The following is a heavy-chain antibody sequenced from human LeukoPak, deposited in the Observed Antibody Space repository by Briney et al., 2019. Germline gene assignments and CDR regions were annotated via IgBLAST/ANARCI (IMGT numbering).Heavy chain of an antibody. CDR3: ANIMGMAPLDH. J-gene: IGHJ4*02. CDR1: GDTFNTYS. Sequence: SVKVSCKASGDTFNTYSFSWVRQAPGQGLEWMGGIVPILKTPNYPQKFQGRVTITADESTRTVYMELTSLKSEDTAIYYCANIMGMAPLDHWGQGTLVTVSS. D-gene: IGHD1-26*01. CDR2: IVPILKTP. V-gene: IGHV1-69*13.